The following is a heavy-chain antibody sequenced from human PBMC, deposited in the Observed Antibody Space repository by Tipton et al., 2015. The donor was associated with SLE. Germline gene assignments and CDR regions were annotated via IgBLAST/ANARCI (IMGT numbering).Heavy chain of an antibody. J-gene: IGHJ6*02. Sequence: TLSLTCTVSGGSISGYHWSWLRQPPGKGLEWIGYISYTETTKYSPSLESRVIISVDTSKNQFSLRLSSVTAADTAMYYCARHVGVAYYYAMDVWGQGTTVVISS. D-gene: IGHD2-15*01. CDR2: ISYTETT. CDR3: ARHVGVAYYYAMDV. V-gene: IGHV4-59*08. CDR1: GGSISGYH.